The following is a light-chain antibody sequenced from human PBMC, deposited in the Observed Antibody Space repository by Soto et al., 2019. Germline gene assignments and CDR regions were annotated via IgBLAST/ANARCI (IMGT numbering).Light chain of an antibody. CDR1: QSISSW. J-gene: IGKJ1*01. CDR3: QQDNSYWT. Sequence: DSQMTQSPSTLSASVGDRVTITCRARQSISSWLAWYQQKPGKAPKLLIYDASSLESGVPSRFSGSGSGTEFTRTISSLQPDDFATYYCQQDNSYWTFGQWTKVEIK. V-gene: IGKV1-5*01. CDR2: DAS.